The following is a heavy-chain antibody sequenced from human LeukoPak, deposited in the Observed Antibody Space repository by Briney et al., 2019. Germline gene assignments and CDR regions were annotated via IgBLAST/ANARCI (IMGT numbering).Heavy chain of an antibody. V-gene: IGHV3-23*01. CDR2: INGNGAST. CDR3: AKDQGYSYYYLDY. J-gene: IGHJ4*02. Sequence: PGGSLRLSCAASGFTFDTHAMSWVRQAPGKGLEWVSGINGNGASTYYSDSVKGRFTISRDNSKNTLYLQMSNLRAEDTAVYYCAKDQGYSYYYLDYWGQGTLVTVSS. D-gene: IGHD5-18*01. CDR1: GFTFDTHA.